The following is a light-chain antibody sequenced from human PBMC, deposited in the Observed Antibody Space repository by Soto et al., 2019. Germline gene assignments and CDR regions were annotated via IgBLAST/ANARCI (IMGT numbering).Light chain of an antibody. CDR1: TSNIGRST. CDR2: SNS. V-gene: IGLV1-44*01. CDR3: ATWNDGVFV. J-gene: IGLJ1*01. Sequence: QSVLTQPPSASGTPGQRVTISCSGSTSNIGRSTVSWYQQFPGAAPKLLIYSNSQRPLGVPVRFSGSKSDTSASLAISGLQSEDEADYYCATWNDGVFVFGIGTKLTVL.